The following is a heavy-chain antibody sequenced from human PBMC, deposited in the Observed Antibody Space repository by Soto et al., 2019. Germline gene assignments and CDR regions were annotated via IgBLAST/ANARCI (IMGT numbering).Heavy chain of an antibody. J-gene: IGHJ5*02. V-gene: IGHV2-5*02. Sequence: QITLKESGPTLVKPTQTLTLTCTFSGFSLSTSGVGVGWIRQPPGKALEWLALIYWDDDKRYSPSLKSRLTITKDNSKNQVVLTMPNMDPVYTATYYCAHSWYCRGGSCYYSNRFDPWGQGTLVTVSS. CDR3: AHSWYCRGGSCYYSNRFDP. CDR1: GFSLSTSGVG. D-gene: IGHD2-15*01. CDR2: IYWDDDK.